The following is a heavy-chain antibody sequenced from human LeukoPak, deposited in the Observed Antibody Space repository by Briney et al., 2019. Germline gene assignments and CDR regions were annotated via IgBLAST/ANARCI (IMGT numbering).Heavy chain of an antibody. V-gene: IGHV3-48*04. D-gene: IGHD3-10*02. Sequence: GGSLRLSCAASGFTFSSYSMSWVRQAPGKGLEWVSYISSSGTIYYADSLKGRFTISRDNAKNSLYLQMNSLRAEDTAVYYCAELGITMIGGVWGKGTTVTISS. J-gene: IGHJ6*04. CDR1: GFTFSSYS. CDR2: ISSSGTI. CDR3: AELGITMIGGV.